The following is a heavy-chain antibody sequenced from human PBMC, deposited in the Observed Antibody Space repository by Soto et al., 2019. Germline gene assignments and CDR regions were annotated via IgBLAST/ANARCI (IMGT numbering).Heavy chain of an antibody. Sequence: PGGSLRLSCAASGFAFSSYAMSWVRQAPGKGLEWVSGIGGSGDNIYNADSVKGRFTISRDNSKDTMYLQMNSLRVEDTAVYYCARPYSSGWYGDLDYWGQGTLVTVSS. J-gene: IGHJ4*02. CDR3: ARPYSSGWYGDLDY. CDR2: IGGSGDNI. V-gene: IGHV3-23*01. D-gene: IGHD6-19*01. CDR1: GFAFSSYA.